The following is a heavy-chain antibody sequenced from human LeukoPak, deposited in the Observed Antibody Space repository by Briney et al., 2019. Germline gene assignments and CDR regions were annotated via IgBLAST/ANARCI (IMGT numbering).Heavy chain of an antibody. Sequence: SETLSLTCTASGVTTSSYYWRWIRQPPGKGLVWIGRIYTSGIISGNTDYNPSLKSGVTMSVDTSKKQFSLKLTSVTAADTAVYYCARDRYCYDTSGYYSSFDTWGQGTMVTVSS. J-gene: IGHJ3*02. D-gene: IGHD3-22*01. CDR3: ARDRYCYDTSGYYSSFDT. V-gene: IGHV4-4*07. CDR1: GVTTSSYY. CDR2: IYTSGII.